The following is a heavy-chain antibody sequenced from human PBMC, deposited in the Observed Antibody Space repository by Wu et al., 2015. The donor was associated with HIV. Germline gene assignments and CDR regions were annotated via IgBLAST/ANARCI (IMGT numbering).Heavy chain of an antibody. D-gene: IGHD4-17*01. J-gene: IGHJ5*02. CDR2: INTSAGVT. CDR3: ARKMTTVTTEVYNWFDP. Sequence: QVQLVQSGAEVKKPGASVKVSCKSYRYTFTSYYIHWVRQAPGQGLEWMGIINTSAGVTTYAQKFQGRVTMTTDTSTSTVYMELSSLRSEDTAVYYCARKMTTVTTEVYNWFDPWGQGTLVTVSS. V-gene: IGHV1-46*01. CDR1: RYTFTSYY.